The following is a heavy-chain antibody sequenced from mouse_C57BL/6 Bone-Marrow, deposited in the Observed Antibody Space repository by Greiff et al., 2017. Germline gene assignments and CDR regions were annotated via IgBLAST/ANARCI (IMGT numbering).Heavy chain of an antibody. D-gene: IGHD2-4*01. Sequence: QVQLQQSGAELVRPGASVKLSCKASGYTFTDYYINWVKQRHGQGLEWIARIYPGSGNTYYNEKFKGKATLTAEKSSSTADMQLSSLTSEDSAVYFCARDYDYDRTWFAYWGQGTLVTVSA. J-gene: IGHJ3*01. CDR2: IYPGSGNT. CDR3: ARDYDYDRTWFAY. CDR1: GYTFTDYY. V-gene: IGHV1-76*01.